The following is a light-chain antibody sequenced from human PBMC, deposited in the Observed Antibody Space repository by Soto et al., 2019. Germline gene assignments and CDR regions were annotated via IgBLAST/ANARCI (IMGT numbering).Light chain of an antibody. Sequence: QSVLTQPASVSGSPGQSITISCSGTSSDVGSYNLVSWYQQHPSKAPKLMIYEVSKRPSGLSNRFSGSKSGNTSSLTISGLQADDEADYYCCSYAGSSALYVFGTGTKLTVL. J-gene: IGLJ1*01. V-gene: IGLV2-23*02. CDR2: EVS. CDR1: SSDVGSYNL. CDR3: CSYAGSSALYV.